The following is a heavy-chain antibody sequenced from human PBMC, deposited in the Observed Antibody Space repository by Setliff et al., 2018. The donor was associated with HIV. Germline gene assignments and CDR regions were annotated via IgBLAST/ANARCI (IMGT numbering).Heavy chain of an antibody. V-gene: IGHV4-4*07. J-gene: IGHJ4*02. D-gene: IGHD4-17*01. Sequence: PSETLSLTCTVSGGSISSYYWSWIRQPAGKGLEWIGRIYASGSTNYNPSLKSRVTISLETSKNQFSLKLSSVTAADTAVYYCAREIYGGNSRPFDYWGQGTLVTVSS. CDR2: IYASGST. CDR1: GGSISSYY. CDR3: AREIYGGNSRPFDY.